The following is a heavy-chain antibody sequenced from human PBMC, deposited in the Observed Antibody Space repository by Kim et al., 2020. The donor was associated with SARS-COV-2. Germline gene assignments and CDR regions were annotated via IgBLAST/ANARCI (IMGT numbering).Heavy chain of an antibody. Sequence: YADTVKGRFTISRDNSKNTLYLQMNSLRAEDTAVYYCARVGYVDTNYFDYWGQGTLVTVSS. J-gene: IGHJ4*02. V-gene: IGHV3-66*01. CDR3: ARVGYVDTNYFDY. D-gene: IGHD5-18*01.